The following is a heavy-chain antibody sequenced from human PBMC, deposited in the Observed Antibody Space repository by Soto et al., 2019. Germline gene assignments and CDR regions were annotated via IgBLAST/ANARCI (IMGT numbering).Heavy chain of an antibody. V-gene: IGHV1-18*01. CDR2: ISPYNGDT. J-gene: IGHJ4*02. CDR3: VRDPVSRWLQLDY. Sequence: VASVKVSCKTSGYIFTTYGVAWVRQAPGQGLEWMGWISPYNGDTNYAQKVQGRITLTADISTSTAFTELRSLRSDDTAVYYCVRDPVSRWLQLDYWGQGTLVTVSS. D-gene: IGHD6-13*01. CDR1: GYIFTTYG.